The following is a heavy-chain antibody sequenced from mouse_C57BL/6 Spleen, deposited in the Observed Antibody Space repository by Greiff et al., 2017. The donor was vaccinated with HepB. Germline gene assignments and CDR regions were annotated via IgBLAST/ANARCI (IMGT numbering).Heavy chain of an antibody. D-gene: IGHD2-10*01. J-gene: IGHJ2*01. Sequence: QVQLQQPGAELVKPGASVKLSCKASGYTFTSYWMQWVKQRPGQGLEWIGEIDPSNSYTNYNQKFKGKATLTVDTSSSTAYMQLSSLTSEDSAVYYCARDVLLLTYFDYWGQGTTLTVSS. CDR2: IDPSNSYT. CDR3: ARDVLLLTYFDY. V-gene: IGHV1-50*01. CDR1: GYTFTSYW.